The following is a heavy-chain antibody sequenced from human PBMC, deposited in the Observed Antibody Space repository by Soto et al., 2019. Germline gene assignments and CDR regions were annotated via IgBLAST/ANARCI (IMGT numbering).Heavy chain of an antibody. J-gene: IGHJ2*01. V-gene: IGHV3-15*07. CDR3: TTDSDHIVATPYWYFDL. Sequence: EVQLVESGGGLVKPGGSLRLSCAASGFTFSNAWMNWVRQAPGKGLEWVGRIKSKTDGGTTDYAAPVKGRFTISRDDSKNTLYLQMNSLKTEDTAVYYCTTDSDHIVATPYWYFDLWGRGTLVTVSS. CDR2: IKSKTDGGTT. D-gene: IGHD5-12*01. CDR1: GFTFSNAW.